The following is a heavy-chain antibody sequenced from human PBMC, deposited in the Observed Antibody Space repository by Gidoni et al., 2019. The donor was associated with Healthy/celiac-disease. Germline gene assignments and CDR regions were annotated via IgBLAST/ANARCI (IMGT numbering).Heavy chain of an antibody. V-gene: IGHV3-7*03. CDR3: AREGLYGSGSYPFDY. Sequence: EVQLVESGGGLVQPGGSLRLSCAASGFTFSSYWMSWVRQAPGKGLEWVANIKQDGSEKYYVDSVKGRFTISRDNAKNSLYLQMNSLRAEDTAVYYCAREGLYGSGSYPFDYWGQGTLVTVSS. J-gene: IGHJ4*02. CDR1: GFTFSSYW. D-gene: IGHD3-10*01. CDR2: IKQDGSEK.